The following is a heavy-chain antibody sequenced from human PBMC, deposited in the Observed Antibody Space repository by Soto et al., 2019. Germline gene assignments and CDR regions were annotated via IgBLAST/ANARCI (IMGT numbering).Heavy chain of an antibody. Sequence: QVQLQESGPGLVKPSQTLSLTCAISGDSVSSNSAAWNWIRLSPSRGLEWLARTYYRSRWYNDYAVSVRSRITGNPDTTKDQFSLQLTSVTPEDTAVYYCAGTTSHQWYYMDGWGKGTTVTVSS. V-gene: IGHV6-1*01. CDR2: TYYRSRWYN. D-gene: IGHD1-7*01. J-gene: IGHJ6*03. CDR1: GDSVSSNSAA. CDR3: AGTTSHQWYYMDG.